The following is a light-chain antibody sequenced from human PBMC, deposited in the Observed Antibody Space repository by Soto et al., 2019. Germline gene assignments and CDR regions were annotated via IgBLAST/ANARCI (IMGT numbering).Light chain of an antibody. CDR3: LLNDGATRV. J-gene: IGLJ3*02. Sequence: QTVVTQEPSLTVSPGGTVTLTCASSTGAVTSGHYPNWFQQKPGQPPRALIYTTSLRHSWTPARFSGSLLGDKAALTVSGVQPGDEAEYYFLLNDGATRVFGGGTKLTVL. CDR2: TTS. CDR1: TGAVTSGHY. V-gene: IGLV7-43*01.